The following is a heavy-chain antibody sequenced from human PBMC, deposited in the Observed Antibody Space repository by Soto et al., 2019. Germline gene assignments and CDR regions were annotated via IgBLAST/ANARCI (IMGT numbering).Heavy chain of an antibody. V-gene: IGHV3-74*01. CDR1: GFTFSSYW. Sequence: EVQLVESGGGLVQPGGSLRLSCAASGFTFSSYWMHWVRQAPGKGLVWVSRINSDGSSTSYADSVKGRFTISRDNARNTLDVQMNSLRAEDTAVYYCARDIVVVVAAAPRYYYYYGMDVWGQGTTVTVSS. CDR3: ARDIVVVVAAAPRYYYYYGMDV. CDR2: INSDGSST. J-gene: IGHJ6*02. D-gene: IGHD2-15*01.